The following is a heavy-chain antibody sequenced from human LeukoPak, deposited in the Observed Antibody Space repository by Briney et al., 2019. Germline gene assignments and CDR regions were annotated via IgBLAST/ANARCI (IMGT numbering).Heavy chain of an antibody. CDR2: IYYSGST. D-gene: IGHD3-3*01. CDR3: ARGRGFWSGYYHVTRLSWFDP. CDR1: GGSFSSGSYY. J-gene: IGHJ5*02. V-gene: IGHV4-61*01. Sequence: PSETLSLTCTVSGGSFSSGSYYWSWIRQPPGKGLEWIGYIYYSGSTNYNPSLKSRVTISVDTSKNQFSLKLSSVTAADTAVYYCARGRGFWSGYYHVTRLSWFDPWGQGTLVTVSS.